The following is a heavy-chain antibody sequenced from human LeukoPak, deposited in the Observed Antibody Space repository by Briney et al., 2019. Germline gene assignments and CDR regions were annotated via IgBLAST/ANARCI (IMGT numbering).Heavy chain of an antibody. Sequence: PSETLSLTCTVSGYSLSNGYYWGWIRPPPGKGLEWVGSIYHRGSTYYNPSLRRRVTISLDRSKKKFSLKLTSVTAADTAVYFCARGAEYYAIWRGYAGYSDYWGQGISVTVSS. J-gene: IGHJ4*02. V-gene: IGHV4-38-2*02. D-gene: IGHD3-3*01. CDR2: IYHRGST. CDR1: GYSLSNGYY. CDR3: ARGAEYYAIWRGYAGYSDY.